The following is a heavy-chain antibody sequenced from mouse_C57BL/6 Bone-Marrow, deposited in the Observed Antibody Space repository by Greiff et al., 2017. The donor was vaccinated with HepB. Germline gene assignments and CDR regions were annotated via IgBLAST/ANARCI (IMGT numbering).Heavy chain of an antibody. Sequence: DVKLVESGAELVRPGASVKLSCTASGFNFKDDYMHWVKQRPEQGLEWIGWIDPANGDTEYAPKFQGKATITADKSSNTAYLQLSSLTSEDTAVYYCTRRDGGFAYWGQGTLVTVSA. D-gene: IGHD3-3*01. CDR3: TRRDGGFAY. V-gene: IGHV14-4*01. CDR2: IDPANGDT. CDR1: GFNFKDDY. J-gene: IGHJ3*01.